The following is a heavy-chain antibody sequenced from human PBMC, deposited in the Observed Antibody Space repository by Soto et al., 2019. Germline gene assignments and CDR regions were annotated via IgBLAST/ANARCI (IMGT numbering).Heavy chain of an antibody. CDR3: AKDRANSSSWSYGMDV. CDR1: GFTFSSYG. J-gene: IGHJ6*02. V-gene: IGHV3-30*18. Sequence: GGSLRLSCAASGFTFSSYGMHWVRQAPGKGLEWVAVISYDGSNKYYADSVKGRFTISRDNSKNTLYLQMNSLRAEDTAVYYCAKDRANSSSWSYGMDVWGQGTTVTVSS. D-gene: IGHD6-13*01. CDR2: ISYDGSNK.